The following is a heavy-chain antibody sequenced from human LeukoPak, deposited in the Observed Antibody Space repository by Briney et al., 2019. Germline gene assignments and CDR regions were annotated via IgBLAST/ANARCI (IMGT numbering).Heavy chain of an antibody. Sequence: ASVKVSCKASGYTFATYYIHWVRQAPGQGLEWMGWITAYNGNTNYAQKLQGRVTMTTDTSTRTAYMELRSHRSDDTGVYYCARELRVSGAFDFWGQGTMVTVSS. CDR1: GYTFATYY. CDR2: ITAYNGNT. D-gene: IGHD4-17*01. V-gene: IGHV1-18*04. CDR3: ARELRVSGAFDF. J-gene: IGHJ3*01.